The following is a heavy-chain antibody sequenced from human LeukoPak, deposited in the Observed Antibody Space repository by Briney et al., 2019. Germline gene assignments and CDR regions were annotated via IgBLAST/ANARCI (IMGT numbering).Heavy chain of an antibody. CDR2: INPNSGGT. Sequence: GASVKVSCKASGYTFTGYYMHWVRQAPGQGLEWMGWINPNSGGTNYAQKFQGWVTMTRDTSISTAYMELSRLRSDDTAVYYCARDQGTTHLYVVPKSYGMDVWGQGTTVIVSS. J-gene: IGHJ6*02. D-gene: IGHD2-2*01. CDR1: GYTFTGYY. V-gene: IGHV1-2*04. CDR3: ARDQGTTHLYVVPKSYGMDV.